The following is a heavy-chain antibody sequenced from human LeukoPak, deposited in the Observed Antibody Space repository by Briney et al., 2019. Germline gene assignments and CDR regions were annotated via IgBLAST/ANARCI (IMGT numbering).Heavy chain of an antibody. CDR1: GFTFSSYA. J-gene: IGHJ4*02. CDR3: ANLNEYYYDSSCNPG. CDR2: ISGSGGST. V-gene: IGHV3-23*01. Sequence: GGSLRLSCAASGFTFSSYAMSWVRQAPGKGLEWVSAISGSGGSTYYADSAKGRFTISRDNSKNTLYLQMNSLRAEDTAVYYCANLNEYYYDSSCNPGGGQGTLVTVSS. D-gene: IGHD3-22*01.